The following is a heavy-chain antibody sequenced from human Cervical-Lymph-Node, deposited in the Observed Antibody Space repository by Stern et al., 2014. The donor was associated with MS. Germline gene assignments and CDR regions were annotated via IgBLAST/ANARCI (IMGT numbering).Heavy chain of an antibody. CDR2: IISSSRYI. CDR1: GFTFSSYR. D-gene: IGHD2-15*01. CDR3: ARVKGYCSGGSCYSGGIDY. Sequence: EMQLVESGGGLVKPGGSLRLSCAASGFTFSSYRMNWVRQAPGKGLEWVSSIISSSRYISQADSVKGRFTLSRDNAKNSLYLQMNSLRAEDTAVYYCARVKGYCSGGSCYSGGIDYWGQGTLVTVSS. J-gene: IGHJ4*02. V-gene: IGHV3-21*01.